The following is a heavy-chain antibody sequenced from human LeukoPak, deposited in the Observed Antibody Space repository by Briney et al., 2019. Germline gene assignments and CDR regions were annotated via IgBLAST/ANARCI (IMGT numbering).Heavy chain of an antibody. CDR2: ISGSGGST. CDR3: AKRYCTSTKCYQLDY. D-gene: IGHD2-2*01. J-gene: IGHJ4*02. CDR1: GFTFDDYA. V-gene: IGHV3-23*01. Sequence: GGSLRLSCAASGFTFDDYAMHWVRQAPGKGLEWVSGISGSGGSTYYADSVKGRFTISRDDSKNTLYLQMNSLRAEDTAVYYCAKRYCTSTKCYQLDYWGQGTLVTVSS.